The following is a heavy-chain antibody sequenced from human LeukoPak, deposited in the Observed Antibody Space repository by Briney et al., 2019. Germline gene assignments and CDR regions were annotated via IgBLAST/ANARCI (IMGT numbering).Heavy chain of an antibody. V-gene: IGHV4-30-2*01. Sequence: SETLSLTCAVSGGSISSGGYSWSWIRQPPGKGLEWIGYIYHSGSTYYNPSLKSRVTISVDRSKNQFSLKLSSVTAADTAAYYCARTAAGAFDIWGQGTMVTVSS. D-gene: IGHD6-13*01. CDR3: ARTAAGAFDI. CDR1: GGSISSGGYS. CDR2: IYHSGST. J-gene: IGHJ3*02.